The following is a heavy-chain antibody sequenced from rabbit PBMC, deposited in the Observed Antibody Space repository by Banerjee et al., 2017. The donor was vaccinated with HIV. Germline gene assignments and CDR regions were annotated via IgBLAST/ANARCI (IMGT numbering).Heavy chain of an antibody. CDR3: ARDLGGRSDL. J-gene: IGHJ4*01. V-gene: IGHV1S40*01. CDR2: INAGNDGST. CDR1: GFSFSSSYY. D-gene: IGHD8-1*01. Sequence: QSLEESGGDLAKPGASLTLTCTASGFSFSSSYYMCWVRQAPGKGLEWIACINAGNDGSTCYASWAKGRFTISKTSSTTVTLQMTSLTAADTATYFCARDLGGRSDLWGPGTLVTV.